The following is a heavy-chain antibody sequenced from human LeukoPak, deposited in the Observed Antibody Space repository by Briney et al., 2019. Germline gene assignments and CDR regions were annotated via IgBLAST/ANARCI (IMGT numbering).Heavy chain of an antibody. D-gene: IGHD1-26*01. Sequence: GGSLRLSCAASGFTFSSYAMSWVRQAPVKGLEWVSAISVSGGSTYYADSVKGRFTVSRDNSKNTLYLQMNSLRAEDTAVYYCVKTASWELTDYFDYWGQGTLVTVSS. CDR2: ISVSGGST. V-gene: IGHV3-23*01. J-gene: IGHJ4*02. CDR1: GFTFSSYA. CDR3: VKTASWELTDYFDY.